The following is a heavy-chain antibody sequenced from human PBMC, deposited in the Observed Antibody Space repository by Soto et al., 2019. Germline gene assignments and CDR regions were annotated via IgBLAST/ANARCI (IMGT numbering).Heavy chain of an antibody. J-gene: IGHJ6*02. CDR3: ARGQSYYYDSSGYPTHSYYGMDV. CDR2: ISAYNGNT. Sequence: ASVKVSCKASGYTFTSYGISWVRQAPGQGLEWMGWISAYNGNTNYAQKLQGRVTMTTDTSTSTAYMELRSLRSDDTAVYYCARGQSYYYDSSGYPTHSYYGMDVWGQGTPVTVSS. V-gene: IGHV1-18*01. D-gene: IGHD3-22*01. CDR1: GYTFTSYG.